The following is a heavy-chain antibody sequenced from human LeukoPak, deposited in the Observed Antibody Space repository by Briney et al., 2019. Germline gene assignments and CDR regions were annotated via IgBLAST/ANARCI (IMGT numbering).Heavy chain of an antibody. J-gene: IGHJ4*02. D-gene: IGHD3-10*01. CDR2: INWNGGST. CDR1: GFTFDDYG. CDR3: ARGPRSAVRGVILSPFDY. Sequence: GGSLRLSCAASGFTFDDYGMSWVRQAPGKGLEWVSGINWNGGSTGYADSVKGRFTISRDNAKNSLYLQMNSLRAEDTALYYCARGPRSAVRGVILSPFDYWGQGTLVTVSS. V-gene: IGHV3-20*04.